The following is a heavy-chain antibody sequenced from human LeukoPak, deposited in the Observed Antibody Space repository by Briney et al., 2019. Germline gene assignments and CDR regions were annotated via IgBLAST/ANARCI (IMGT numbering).Heavy chain of an antibody. D-gene: IGHD4-17*01. V-gene: IGHV3-15*01. Sequence: GGSLRLSCAASGFTFSNAWMSWVRQAPGKGLEWVGRIKSKTDGGTTDYAAPVKGRFTISRDDSKNTLYLQMNSLKTEDTAVYYCTLETTVTGVDYWGQGTLVTVSS. CDR3: TLETTVTGVDY. CDR2: IKSKTDGGTT. CDR1: GFTFSNAW. J-gene: IGHJ4*02.